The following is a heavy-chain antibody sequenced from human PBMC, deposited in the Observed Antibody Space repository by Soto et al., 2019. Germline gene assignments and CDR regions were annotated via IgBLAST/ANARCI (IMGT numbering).Heavy chain of an antibody. Sequence: TLSLTCAVSGASITGADSYWFWIPQPPGKDLEWVSYIAYSGDTYYDPSLRSRVTISADRSENKYSLTLKSVTAAVTSVYFGERDFERSAFGPWGQGTSVTVSS. CDR1: GASITGADSY. CDR3: ERDFERSAFGP. D-gene: IGHD3-9*01. CDR2: IAYSGDT. V-gene: IGHV4-31*11. J-gene: IGHJ5*02.